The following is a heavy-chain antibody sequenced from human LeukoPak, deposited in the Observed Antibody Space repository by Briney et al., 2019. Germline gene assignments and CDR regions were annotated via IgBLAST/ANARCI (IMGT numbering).Heavy chain of an antibody. V-gene: IGHV1-2*06. CDR2: INPNSGGT. Sequence: ASVKVSCKASGYTFTVYYMHWVRQAPGQGLEWMGRINPNSGGTNYAQKFQGRVTMTRDTSISTAYMELSRLRSDDAAVYYCALVPAGGMDVWGQGTTVTVSS. CDR1: GYTFTVYY. CDR3: ALVPAGGMDV. D-gene: IGHD2-2*01. J-gene: IGHJ6*02.